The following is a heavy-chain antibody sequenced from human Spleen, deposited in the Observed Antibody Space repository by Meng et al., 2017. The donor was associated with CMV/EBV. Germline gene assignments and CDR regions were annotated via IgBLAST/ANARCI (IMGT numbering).Heavy chain of an antibody. V-gene: IGHV3-30-3*01. Sequence: GESLKISCAASGLTVSSYSMTWVRQAPGKGLEWVAVISYDGSNKYYADSVKGRFTISRDNSKNTLYLQMNSLRAEDTAVYYCARDGEGIYGMDVWGQGTTVTVSS. CDR2: ISYDGSNK. CDR3: ARDGEGIYGMDV. CDR1: GLTVSSYS. D-gene: IGHD3-10*01. J-gene: IGHJ6*02.